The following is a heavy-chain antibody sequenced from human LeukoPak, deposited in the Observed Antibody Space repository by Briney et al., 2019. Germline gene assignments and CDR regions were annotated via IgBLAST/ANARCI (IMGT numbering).Heavy chain of an antibody. Sequence: ASVKVSCKASGYTFTSYGISWVRQAPGQGLEWMGWISAYNGNTNYAQKLQGRVTMTTDTSTSTAYMELRGLRSDDTAVYYCARAFNDILTGYYNGDYWGQGTLVTVSS. CDR2: ISAYNGNT. D-gene: IGHD3-9*01. CDR3: ARAFNDILTGYYNGDY. J-gene: IGHJ4*02. CDR1: GYTFTSYG. V-gene: IGHV1-18*01.